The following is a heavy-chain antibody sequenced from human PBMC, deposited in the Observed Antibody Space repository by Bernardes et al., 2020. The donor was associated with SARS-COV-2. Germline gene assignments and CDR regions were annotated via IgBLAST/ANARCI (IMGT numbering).Heavy chain of an antibody. J-gene: IGHJ1*01. CDR3: ASHIAAAGTWYFQH. CDR2: IYHSGST. CDR1: GGSISSSNW. V-gene: IGHV4-4*02. D-gene: IGHD6-13*01. Sequence: SETLSLTCAVSGGSISSSNWWSWVRRPPGKGLEWIGEIYHSGSTNYNPSLKSRVTISVDKSKNQFSLKLSSVTAADTAVYYCASHIAAAGTWYFQHWGQGTLVTVSS.